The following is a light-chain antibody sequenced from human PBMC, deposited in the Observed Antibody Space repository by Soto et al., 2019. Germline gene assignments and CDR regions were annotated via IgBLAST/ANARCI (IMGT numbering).Light chain of an antibody. J-gene: IGLJ2*01. CDR1: SSDVGRYNY. V-gene: IGLV2-11*01. Sequence: QSVLTQPRSVSGSPGQSVTISCTGTSSDVGRYNYVSWYQQYPGKAPTLMIYDVTKRPSGVPDRFSGSKSGNTASLTISGLQAEDEADYYCCSYAGSYTFGVFGGGTKLTVL. CDR2: DVT. CDR3: CSYAGSYTFGV.